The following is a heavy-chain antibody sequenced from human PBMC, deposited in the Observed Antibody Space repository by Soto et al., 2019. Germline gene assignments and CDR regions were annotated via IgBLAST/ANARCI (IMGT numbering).Heavy chain of an antibody. CDR1: GFTVSSNY. Sequence: EVQLVESGGGLVQPGGSLRLSCAASGFTVSSNYMSWVRQAPGKGLAWVSVIYSGGSTYYADSVKGRFTISRDNSKNTLYLQMNSLRAEDTAVYYCARVRGNIAAAGSEYYFDYWGQGTLVTVSS. J-gene: IGHJ4*02. CDR2: IYSGGST. V-gene: IGHV3-66*01. CDR3: ARVRGNIAAAGSEYYFDY. D-gene: IGHD6-13*01.